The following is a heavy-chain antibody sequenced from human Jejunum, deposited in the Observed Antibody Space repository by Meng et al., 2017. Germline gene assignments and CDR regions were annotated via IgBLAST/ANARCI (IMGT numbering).Heavy chain of an antibody. CDR3: ARDSMGSLDY. CDR1: GGSVGRAGYQ. V-gene: IGHV4-61*08. D-gene: IGHD1-26*01. CDR2: ANT. Sequence: QVPLQESGPGLVKPSATLSLICTVSGGSVGRAGYQWGWIRQPPGRGLEWIGYANTNYNPSLKRRVTISLDTSRNLFSLSLTSVTAADTAVYYCARDSMGSLDYWGQGILVTVSS. J-gene: IGHJ4*02.